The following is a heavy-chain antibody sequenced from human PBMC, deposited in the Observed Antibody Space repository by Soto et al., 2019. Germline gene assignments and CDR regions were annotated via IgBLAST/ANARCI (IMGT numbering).Heavy chain of an antibody. J-gene: IGHJ4*02. CDR2: FIPILDMA. CDR1: GGTFNTYT. CDR3: AITYCRDNSCPRDFDF. Sequence: QVQVVQSGAEVKKPESSVKVSCKPSGGTFNTYTVNWVRLAPGHGLEWMGRFIPILDMANYAQKFQDSVTITADRSTVTAYMELNSLTSDDTAVYYCAITYCRDNSCPRDFDFWGPGTRVTVSS. D-gene: IGHD2-21*01. V-gene: IGHV1-69*02.